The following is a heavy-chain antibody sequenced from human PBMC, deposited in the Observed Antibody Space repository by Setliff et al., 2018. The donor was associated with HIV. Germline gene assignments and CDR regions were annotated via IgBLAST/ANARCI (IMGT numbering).Heavy chain of an antibody. J-gene: IGHJ5*01. D-gene: IGHD1-26*01. V-gene: IGHV4-4*07. CDR3: AKSPVGANGWFDS. Sequence: SETLSLTCTVSGGSIDHYYWSWIRQPAGKGLEWIGRLYSRGSTTYNPTLRSRATMSADTSKNLFSLKLRSVTAADTAVYYCAKSPVGANGWFDSWGQGVLVTVSS. CDR1: GGSIDHYY. CDR2: LYSRGST.